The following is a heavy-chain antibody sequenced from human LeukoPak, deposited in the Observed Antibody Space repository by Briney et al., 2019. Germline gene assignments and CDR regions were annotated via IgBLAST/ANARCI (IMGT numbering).Heavy chain of an antibody. V-gene: IGHV3-48*03. CDR1: GFTFSSYE. D-gene: IGHD2-8*01. J-gene: IGHJ5*02. Sequence: SGGSLRLSCAASGFTFSSYEMNWVRQAPGKGLEWVSYISGSSSTIYYSDSVKGRFTISRDNAKNSLYLQMNSLRDEDTAVYYCARRVSTTNTYNWFDPWGQGTLVTVSS. CDR2: ISGSSSTI. CDR3: ARRVSTTNTYNWFDP.